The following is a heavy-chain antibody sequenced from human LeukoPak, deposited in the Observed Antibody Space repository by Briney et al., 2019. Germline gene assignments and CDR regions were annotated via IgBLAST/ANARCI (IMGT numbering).Heavy chain of an antibody. V-gene: IGHV1-18*01. CDR3: ARDRGYSGYDSRFDY. CDR1: GYTFTSYG. D-gene: IGHD5-12*01. J-gene: IGHJ4*02. Sequence: ASVKVSCKASGYTFTSYGISWVRQAPGQGLEWMGWISAYNGNTNNAQKLQGRVTMTTDTSTSTAYMELRSLRSDDTAVYYCARDRGYSGYDSRFDYWGQGTLVTVSS. CDR2: ISAYNGNT.